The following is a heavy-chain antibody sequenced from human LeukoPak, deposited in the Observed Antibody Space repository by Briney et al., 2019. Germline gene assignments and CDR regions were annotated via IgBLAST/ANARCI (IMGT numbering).Heavy chain of an antibody. V-gene: IGHV1-18*01. J-gene: IGHJ4*02. Sequence: APVKVSCKSSGYTFTSYGISWVRQAPGQRLAWMGWISAYNGNTNNAQKLQGRVTMTTDTSTSTAYMELRSLRSDDTAVYYCARAGALWFGELHFDYWGQGTLVTVSS. CDR1: GYTFTSYG. CDR2: ISAYNGNT. D-gene: IGHD3-10*01. CDR3: ARAGALWFGELHFDY.